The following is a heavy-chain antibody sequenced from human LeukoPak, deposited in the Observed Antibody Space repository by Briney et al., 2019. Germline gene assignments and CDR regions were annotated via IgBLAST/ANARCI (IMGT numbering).Heavy chain of an antibody. CDR1: GGTFSSYA. J-gene: IGHJ4*02. Sequence: SVKVSCKDSGGTFSSYAISWVRQAPGQGLEWMGELIPIFGTANYAQKFQGRVTITTDESTRTAYMELSSLRSEDTAVYYCAIDILTGYSLHYWGQGTLVTVSS. CDR3: AIDILTGYSLHY. CDR2: LIPIFGTA. V-gene: IGHV1-69*05. D-gene: IGHD3-9*01.